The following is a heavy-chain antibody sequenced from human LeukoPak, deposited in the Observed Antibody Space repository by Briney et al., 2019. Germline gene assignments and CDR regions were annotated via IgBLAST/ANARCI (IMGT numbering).Heavy chain of an antibody. CDR2: IYYSGST. CDR1: GGSISSRSYY. Sequence: SETLSLTCTVSGGSISSRSYYWGWIRQPPGMGLEWIGSIYYSGSTYYNPSLKSRVTISVDTSKNQFSLKLSSVTAADTAVYYCARRQQLVQFDYWGQGTLVTVSS. D-gene: IGHD6-13*01. V-gene: IGHV4-39*01. J-gene: IGHJ4*02. CDR3: ARRQQLVQFDY.